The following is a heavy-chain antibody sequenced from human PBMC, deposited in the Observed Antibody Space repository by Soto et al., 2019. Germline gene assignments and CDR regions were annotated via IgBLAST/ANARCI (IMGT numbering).Heavy chain of an antibody. CDR3: AKTRKLWREFDP. CDR2: VYSGGST. CDR1: GFTVNSNN. D-gene: IGHD2-21*01. Sequence: PGGSLRLSCAASGFTVNSNNMFWVRQVPGRGLDWVAVVYSGGSTYYGDSVKGRFTISRDIAKNTMYLQMNNLRREDTAVYYCAKTRKLWREFDPWGQGTLVTVSS. J-gene: IGHJ5*02. V-gene: IGHV3-53*05.